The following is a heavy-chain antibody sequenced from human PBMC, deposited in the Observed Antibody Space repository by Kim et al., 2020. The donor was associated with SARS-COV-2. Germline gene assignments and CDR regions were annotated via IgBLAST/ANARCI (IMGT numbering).Heavy chain of an antibody. V-gene: IGHV3-43*02. CDR2: ISGDGGST. CDR3: ATGGNYYYYGMDV. CDR1: GFTFDDYA. D-gene: IGHD2-15*01. Sequence: GGSLRLSCAASGFTFDDYAMHWVRQAPGKGLEWVSLISGDGGSTYYADSVKGRFTISRDNSKNSLYLQMNSLRTEDTASYYCATGGNYYYYGMDVWGQGTTVTVSS. J-gene: IGHJ6*02.